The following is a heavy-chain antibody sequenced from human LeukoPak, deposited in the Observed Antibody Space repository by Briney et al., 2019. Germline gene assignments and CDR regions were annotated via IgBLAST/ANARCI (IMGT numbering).Heavy chain of an antibody. CDR3: ARGRQWLVLFDY. Sequence: ASVKVSCKASGYTFTSYYMHWVRQAPGQGLEWMGIINPSGGSTSYAQKFQGRVTMTRDMSTSTVYMELISLRSAGTAVYYCARGRQWLVLFDYWGQGTLVTVSS. D-gene: IGHD6-19*01. V-gene: IGHV1-46*01. CDR2: INPSGGST. CDR1: GYTFTSYY. J-gene: IGHJ4*02.